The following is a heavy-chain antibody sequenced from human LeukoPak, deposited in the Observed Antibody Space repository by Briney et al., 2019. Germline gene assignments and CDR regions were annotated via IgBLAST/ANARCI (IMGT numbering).Heavy chain of an antibody. D-gene: IGHD3-10*02. CDR1: GGSFSAFH. V-gene: IGHV4-34*01. Sequence: SETLSLTCAVYGGSFSAFHWNWIRQSPAKGLEWLGEMKQSGTPRYNPSLQSRVTISVDKSKNQFSLNVRSVTAADTAVYYCASSPFLYVFRTYFNNGARGTLVTVSS. CDR3: ASSPFLYVFRTYFNN. CDR2: MKQSGTP. J-gene: IGHJ4*02.